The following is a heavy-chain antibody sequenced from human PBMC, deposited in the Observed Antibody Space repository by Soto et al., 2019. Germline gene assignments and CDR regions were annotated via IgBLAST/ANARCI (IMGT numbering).Heavy chain of an antibody. V-gene: IGHV3-23*01. CDR1: GFTFSSQS. CDR3: AKEGASSWYDWFDP. Sequence: GGSLRLSCAASGFTFSSQSMTWVRQAPGKGLEWVSAISGSGGSTYYADSVKGRFTISRDNSKNTLFLQMNTLRAEDTAVYYCAKEGASSWYDWFDPWGQGTLVTVSS. D-gene: IGHD6-13*01. J-gene: IGHJ5*02. CDR2: ISGSGGST.